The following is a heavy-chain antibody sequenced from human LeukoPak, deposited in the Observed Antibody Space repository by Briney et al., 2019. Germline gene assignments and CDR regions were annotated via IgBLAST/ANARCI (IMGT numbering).Heavy chain of an antibody. CDR2: IIPILGIA. CDR3: ARAGSYYDFWSGYYPFDS. Sequence: SVNVSCKASGGTFSSYAISWVRQAPGQGLEWMGRIIPILGIANYAQKFQGRVTITADKSTSTVYMELRSLRSDDTAVYYCARAGSYYDFWSGYYPFDSWGQGTLVTVSS. V-gene: IGHV1-69*04. J-gene: IGHJ4*02. CDR1: GGTFSSYA. D-gene: IGHD3-3*01.